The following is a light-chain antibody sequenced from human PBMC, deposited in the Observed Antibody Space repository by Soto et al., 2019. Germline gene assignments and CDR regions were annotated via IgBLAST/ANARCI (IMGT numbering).Light chain of an antibody. CDR3: SSYTSSSTDV. Sequence: QSVLTQPPSVSGSPGQSVTISCTGTSSDVGGYNRVSWYQQPPGTAPKLIIYEVNNRPSGVPDRFSGSNSGNTASLTISGLQAEDEADYYCSSYTSSSTDVFGTGTKLTVL. CDR1: SSDVGGYNR. J-gene: IGLJ1*01. CDR2: EVN. V-gene: IGLV2-18*02.